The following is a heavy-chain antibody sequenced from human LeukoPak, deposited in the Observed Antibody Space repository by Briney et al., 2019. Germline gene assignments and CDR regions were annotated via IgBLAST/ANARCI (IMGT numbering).Heavy chain of an antibody. Sequence: PGGSLRLSCAASGFNFNIYTMSWVRQSPGKGLEWVSAISTAGENTYYAESVKGRLTISRDNSRNTLYLQMNSLRAEDTAIYYCASGGRYSYGSFDYWGQGCLVTVTS. CDR3: ASGGRYSYGSFDY. CDR2: ISTAGENT. D-gene: IGHD5-18*01. CDR1: GFNFNIYT. J-gene: IGHJ4*02. V-gene: IGHV3-23*01.